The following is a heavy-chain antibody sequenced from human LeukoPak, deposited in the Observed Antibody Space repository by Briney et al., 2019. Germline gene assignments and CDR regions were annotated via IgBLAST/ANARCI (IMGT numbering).Heavy chain of an antibody. V-gene: IGHV1-2*02. CDR3: ASGPVTYYFDY. CDR2: INPNSGGT. Sequence: AAVKVSCRASGYTFTGYYMHWVRQAPGQGLGWMGWINPNSGGTNYARKFQGRATMTRDTSISTAYMELSRLRSDDTAVYYCASGPVTYYFDYWGQGTLVTVSS. J-gene: IGHJ4*02. D-gene: IGHD4-23*01. CDR1: GYTFTGYY.